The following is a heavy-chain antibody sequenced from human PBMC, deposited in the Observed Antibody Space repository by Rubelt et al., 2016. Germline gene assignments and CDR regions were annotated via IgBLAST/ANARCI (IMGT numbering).Heavy chain of an antibody. CDR1: GFTYTYST. CDR3: AKGQSNLDY. J-gene: IGHJ4*02. V-gene: IGHV3-23*01. Sequence: ASGFTYTYSTMTWVRQAPGKGLEWVSAISGNGGSTYYADSVRGRFTISRDNSRNTLYLQMNSLRAEATAVYYCAKGQSNLDYWGQGTLVTVSS. CDR2: ISGNGGST.